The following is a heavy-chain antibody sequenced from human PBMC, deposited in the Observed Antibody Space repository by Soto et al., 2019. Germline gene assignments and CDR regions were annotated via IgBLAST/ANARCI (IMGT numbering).Heavy chain of an antibody. Sequence: PGGSLRFSCAASGFTFSTYAMSWVRQAPGKGLEWASAVSASGGRTYYADSGKGRFTISRDNSKNTLYLQMNSLRAEDTAVYYCARDHLHYYDSSGVPFHYWGQGTLVTVSS. CDR1: GFTFSTYA. J-gene: IGHJ4*02. V-gene: IGHV3-23*01. D-gene: IGHD3-22*01. CDR3: ARDHLHYYDSSGVPFHY. CDR2: VSASGGRT.